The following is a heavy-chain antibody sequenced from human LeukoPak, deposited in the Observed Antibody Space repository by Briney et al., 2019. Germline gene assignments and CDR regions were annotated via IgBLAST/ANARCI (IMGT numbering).Heavy chain of an antibody. CDR1: GGSISDYY. D-gene: IGHD3-3*01. J-gene: IGHJ6*03. V-gene: IGHV4-59*01. Sequence: SETLSLTCTVSGGSISDYYWNWLRQPPGKGLEWIGYIYYSGSTTYNPSLKSRVTMSVDTAKNQFSLKLRSVTAADTAVYYCARGDFCSKSNCYLRPMDVWGKGTTVTVSS. CDR2: IYYSGST. CDR3: ARGDFCSKSNCYLRPMDV.